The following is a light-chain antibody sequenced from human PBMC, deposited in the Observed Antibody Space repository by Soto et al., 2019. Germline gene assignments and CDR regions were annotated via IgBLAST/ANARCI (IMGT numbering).Light chain of an antibody. CDR2: WAS. CDR3: QQYHSTPWT. CDR1: QSVLYSSNNKNY. J-gene: IGKJ1*01. Sequence: DIVITHATNSRAVSLLDSATMNCKSRQSVLYSSNNKNYLAWYQQKPGQPPKLLIYWASTRESGVPDRFSGSGSGTDFTLTISSLQAEDVAVYYCQQYHSTPWTFGQGTKVDIK. V-gene: IGKV4-1*01.